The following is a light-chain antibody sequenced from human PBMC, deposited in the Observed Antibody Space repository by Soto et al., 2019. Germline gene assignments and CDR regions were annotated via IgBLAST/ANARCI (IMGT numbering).Light chain of an antibody. Sequence: EIVLTQSPATLSVSPGERATLSCRASQSVGNNFAWYQQKPVQAPRLLIFATSTRATDVPARFIGSGSGTEFTLTISSLQSEDFAVYYCQQYGDWPLTFGGGAKVEIE. J-gene: IGKJ4*01. CDR2: ATS. CDR3: QQYGDWPLT. V-gene: IGKV3-15*01. CDR1: QSVGNN.